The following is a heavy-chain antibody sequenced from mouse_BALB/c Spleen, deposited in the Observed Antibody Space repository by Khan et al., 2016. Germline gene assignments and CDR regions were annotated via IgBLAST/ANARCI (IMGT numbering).Heavy chain of an antibody. V-gene: IGHV14-3*02. J-gene: IGHJ3*01. D-gene: IGHD2-4*01. Sequence: EVQLKQSGAELVKPGASVKLSCTASGFNIKDTYMHWVKQRPEQGLEWIGRIDPANGNTKYDPKFQGKATITADTSSNTAYLQLSSLTSEATAVYYCARSPYDYDVGFAYWGQGTLVTVSA. CDR1: GFNIKDTY. CDR2: IDPANGNT. CDR3: ARSPYDYDVGFAY.